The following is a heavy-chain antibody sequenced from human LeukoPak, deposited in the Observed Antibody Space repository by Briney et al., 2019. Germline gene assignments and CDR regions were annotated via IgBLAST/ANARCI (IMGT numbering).Heavy chain of an antibody. CDR3: ARGRRYYDTSGYHAFDS. CDR1: GYTFTGYY. J-gene: IGHJ3*02. D-gene: IGHD3-22*01. CDR2: INPNSGGT. Sequence: AASVKVSCKASGYTFTGYYIQWVRQAPGQGLEWMGWINPNSGGTNYAQKFQGRVTVTRDTSISTAYMELSRLRSDDTAVYYCARGRRYYDTSGYHAFDSWGQGTMVTVSS. V-gene: IGHV1-2*02.